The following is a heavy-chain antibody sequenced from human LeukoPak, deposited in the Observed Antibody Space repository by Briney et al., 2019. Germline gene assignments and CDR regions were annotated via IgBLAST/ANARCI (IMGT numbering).Heavy chain of an antibody. J-gene: IGHJ4*02. D-gene: IGHD3-9*01. CDR1: GGTFSSYA. Sequence: SVKVSCKASGGTFSSYAISWVRQAPGQGLEWMGGIIPIFGIANYAQKFQGRVTITADKSTSTAYMELSSLRSEDTAVYYCARDKNYDILTGYYKEYYFDYWGQGTLVTVSS. CDR3: ARDKNYDILTGYYKEYYFDY. CDR2: IIPIFGIA. V-gene: IGHV1-69*10.